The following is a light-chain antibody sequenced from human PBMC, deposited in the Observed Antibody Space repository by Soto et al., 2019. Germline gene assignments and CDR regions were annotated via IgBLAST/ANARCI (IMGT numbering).Light chain of an antibody. J-gene: IGKJ4*01. Sequence: EIVLTQSPATLSLSPGVRATLSCRASQSLSSNFLAWYQQKPGQPPRLLIYDSSTRATGFPDRFSGSGSGTEFILTISSLQSEDFAVYYCQQYSKWPLTFGGGTKVDIK. CDR1: QSLSSN. V-gene: IGKV3D-15*01. CDR2: DSS. CDR3: QQYSKWPLT.